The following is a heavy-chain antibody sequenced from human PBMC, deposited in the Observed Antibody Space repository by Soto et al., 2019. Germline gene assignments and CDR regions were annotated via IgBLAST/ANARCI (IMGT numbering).Heavy chain of an antibody. CDR3: ARTYDGSGPNSGGYGFDI. D-gene: IGHD3-22*01. CDR1: GGSISSYY. CDR2: IYYSGST. Sequence: SETLSLTCSVSGGSISSYYWSWIRQPPGKGLEWIAYIYYSGSTSYNPSLKSRVYISLDTSKNQFSLKLSSLTAADTAVYNCARTYDGSGPNSGGYGFDIWGQGTMVTVSS. V-gene: IGHV4-59*01. J-gene: IGHJ3*02.